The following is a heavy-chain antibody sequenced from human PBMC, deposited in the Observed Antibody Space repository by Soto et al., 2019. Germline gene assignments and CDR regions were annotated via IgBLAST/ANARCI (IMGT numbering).Heavy chain of an antibody. CDR3: ALLRSPFDP. Sequence: QVQLVQSGAEVKKPGSSVKVSCKASGGTFSSYTITWVRQAPGQGLEWMGGIIPIFGTTYYAQKFQGRVTITADESTGTAYMDLSSLRPDDTAVYYCALLRSPFDPWGQGTLVTVSS. V-gene: IGHV1-69*12. J-gene: IGHJ5*02. CDR2: IIPIFGTT. CDR1: GGTFSSYT.